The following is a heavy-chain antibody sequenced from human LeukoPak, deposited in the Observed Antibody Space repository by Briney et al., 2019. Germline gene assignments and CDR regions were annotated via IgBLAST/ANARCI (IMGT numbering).Heavy chain of an antibody. CDR2: IYYSGST. J-gene: IGHJ3*02. CDR1: GGSISSSSYY. V-gene: IGHV4-39*01. Sequence: SETLSLTCTASGGSISSSSYYWGWIRQPPGKGLEWIGSIYYSGSTYYNPSLKSRVTISVDTSKNQFSLKLSSVTAADTAVYYCAARIYEAFDIWGQGTMVTVSS. D-gene: IGHD5/OR15-5a*01. CDR3: AARIYEAFDI.